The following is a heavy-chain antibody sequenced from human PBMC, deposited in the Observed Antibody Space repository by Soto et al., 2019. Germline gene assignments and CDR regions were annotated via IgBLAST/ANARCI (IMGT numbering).Heavy chain of an antibody. CDR3: ATPKLGSGSYLVFDY. D-gene: IGHD3-10*01. Sequence: GASVKVSCKASGYTFTSYYMHWVRQAPGQGLEWMGIINPSGGSTSYAQKFQGRVTMTRDASTSTVYMELSSLRSEDTAVYYCATPKLGSGSYLVFDYWGQGTLVTVS. V-gene: IGHV1-46*01. CDR2: INPSGGST. CDR1: GYTFTSYY. J-gene: IGHJ4*02.